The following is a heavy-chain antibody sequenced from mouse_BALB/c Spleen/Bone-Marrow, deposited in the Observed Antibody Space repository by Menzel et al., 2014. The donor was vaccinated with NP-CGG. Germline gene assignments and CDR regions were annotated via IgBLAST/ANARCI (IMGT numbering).Heavy chain of an antibody. CDR2: ISYSGST. Sequence: EVKVEESGPSLVKPSQTLSLTCSVTGDSINSGYWNWIRKFPGNKLEYMRYISYSGSTYYNPSLKSRISITRDTSKNQYYLQLNSVTTEDTATYYCARYDGYSFDYWGQGTTLTVSS. CDR1: GDSINSGY. D-gene: IGHD2-3*01. J-gene: IGHJ2*01. V-gene: IGHV3-8*02. CDR3: ARYDGYSFDY.